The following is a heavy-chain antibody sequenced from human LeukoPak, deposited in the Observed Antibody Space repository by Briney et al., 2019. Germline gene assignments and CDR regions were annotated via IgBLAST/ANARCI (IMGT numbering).Heavy chain of an antibody. J-gene: IGHJ6*03. CDR1: GVSISSGDYY. Sequence: PSETLSLTCAVSGVSISSGDYYWTWIRQPPGKGLEWIGYISYSGSTYYNPSLKSGITISLDTSKNQFSLKVTFVTAADTAVYYCARDENSYYMDVWGTGTTVTVSS. CDR2: ISYSGST. V-gene: IGHV4-30-4*08. CDR3: ARDENSYYMDV.